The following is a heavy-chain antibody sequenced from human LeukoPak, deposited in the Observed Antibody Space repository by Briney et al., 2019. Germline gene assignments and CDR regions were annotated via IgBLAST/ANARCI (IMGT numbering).Heavy chain of an antibody. J-gene: IGHJ4*02. CDR2: ISSSSSYI. V-gene: IGHV3-21*01. D-gene: IGHD3-22*01. Sequence: GGSLRLSCAASGFTFSSYSMNWVRQAPAPGQEWVSSISSSSSYIYYADPVKGRFTISRDNAKNSLYLQMNSRRAEDTAVYYWARGRDDSLADYWGQGTLVTVSS. CDR3: ARGRDDSLADY. CDR1: GFTFSSYS.